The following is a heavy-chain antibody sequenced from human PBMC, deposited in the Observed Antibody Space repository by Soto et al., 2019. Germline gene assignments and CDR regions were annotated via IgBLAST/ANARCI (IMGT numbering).Heavy chain of an antibody. D-gene: IGHD3-10*01. J-gene: IGHJ4*02. CDR1: GIAFRNYG. V-gene: IGHV3-30*03. CDR2: ISDDGVSK. Sequence: RLWCADTGIAFRNYGMHLVRQAPGKGLEWVAVISDDGVSKYYADSVQGRFTISRDNSESVVLLQMNSLRPDDTALYFCARAYYFGSGTSYTLYYWGQGTQVTVSS. CDR3: ARAYYFGSGTSYTLYY.